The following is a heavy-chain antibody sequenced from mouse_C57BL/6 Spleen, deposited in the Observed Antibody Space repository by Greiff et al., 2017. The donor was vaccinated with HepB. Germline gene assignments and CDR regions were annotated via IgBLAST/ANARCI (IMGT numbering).Heavy chain of an antibody. CDR1: GYTFTSYW. V-gene: IGHV1-64*01. J-gene: IGHJ4*01. CDR3: ARSTYYGYDEGYAMDY. D-gene: IGHD2-9*01. CDR2: IHPNSGST. Sequence: QVQLQQSGAELVKPGASVKLSCKASGYTFTSYWMHWVKQRPGQGLEWIGMIHPNSGSTNYNEKFKSKATLTVDKSSSTAYMQLSSLTSEDSAVYYCARSTYYGYDEGYAMDYWGQGTSVTVSS.